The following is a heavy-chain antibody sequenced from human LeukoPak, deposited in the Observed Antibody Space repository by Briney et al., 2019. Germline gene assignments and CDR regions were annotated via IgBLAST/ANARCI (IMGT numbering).Heavy chain of an antibody. V-gene: IGHV3-23*01. D-gene: IGHD3/OR15-3a*01. Sequence: GGSLRLSCAASGFSNHAMSWLRQAPGKGLEWVSFISGSGTSTHYADSVKGRFTISRDNSNNTLFLQMNSLRAEDTATYYCAKGAQYDFWSGYTLEYFDVWGKGTLVTVSS. CDR3: AKGAQYDFWSGYTLEYFDV. CDR2: ISGSGTST. J-gene: IGHJ4*02. CDR1: GFSNHA.